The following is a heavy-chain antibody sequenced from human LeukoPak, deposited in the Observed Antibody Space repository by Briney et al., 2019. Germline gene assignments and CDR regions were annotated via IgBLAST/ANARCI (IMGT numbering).Heavy chain of an antibody. V-gene: IGHV3-48*01. CDR1: GFTFSDYS. D-gene: IGHD5-18*01. Sequence: PGGSLRLSCAASGFTFSDYSMNWVRQAPGKGLEDLSYINSDGKTTWYADSVKGRFTASRDNAKNSLYLQMNSLRAEDTALYHCARDRSYGSFDYWGQGTLVTVST. CDR2: INSDGKTT. CDR3: ARDRSYGSFDY. J-gene: IGHJ4*02.